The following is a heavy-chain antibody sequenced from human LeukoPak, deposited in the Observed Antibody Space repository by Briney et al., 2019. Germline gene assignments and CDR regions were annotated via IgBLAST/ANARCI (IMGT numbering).Heavy chain of an antibody. J-gene: IGHJ3*02. Sequence: PGGSLRLSCAASGFTFSSYAMSWVRQAPGKGLEWVANIKEDGSEKYYVDSVRGRFTISRDNAKNSLYLQMSSLRAEDTAVYYCARDLQCGGDCHYDALDIWGQGTMVTVSS. CDR1: GFTFSSYA. CDR3: ARDLQCGGDCHYDALDI. D-gene: IGHD2-21*02. V-gene: IGHV3-7*01. CDR2: IKEDGSEK.